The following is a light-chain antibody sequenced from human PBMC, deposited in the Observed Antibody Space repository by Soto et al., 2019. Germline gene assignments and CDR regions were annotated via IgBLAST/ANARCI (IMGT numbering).Light chain of an antibody. CDR2: KAS. Sequence: DIQLTQSPYTLSGSIGDRVTLTCRASQTISSWLAWYQQKPGKAPKLLIYKASTLKSGVPSRFSGSGSGTEFTLTISSLQPDDFATYYCQQYKSFRAFGQGTKVDIK. V-gene: IGKV1-5*03. CDR1: QTISSW. J-gene: IGKJ1*01. CDR3: QQYKSFRA.